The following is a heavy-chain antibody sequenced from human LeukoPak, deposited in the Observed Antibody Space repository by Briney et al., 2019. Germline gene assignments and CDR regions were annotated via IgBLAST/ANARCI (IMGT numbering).Heavy chain of an antibody. V-gene: IGHV4-61*02. CDR2: ISTSGST. D-gene: IGHD3-10*01. Sequence: SQTLSLTCIVSGGSISSSNYYWSWIRQPAGQGLEWIGRISTSGSTNYNPSLKSRVTISVDTSKSQFSLKLSSVTAADTAIYYCARGGYYGSGNDFRFDPWGQGTLVTVSS. CDR3: ARGGYYGSGNDFRFDP. CDR1: GGSISSSNYY. J-gene: IGHJ5*02.